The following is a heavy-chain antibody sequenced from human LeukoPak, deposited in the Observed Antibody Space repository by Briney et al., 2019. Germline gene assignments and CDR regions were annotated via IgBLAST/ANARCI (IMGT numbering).Heavy chain of an antibody. V-gene: IGHV4-59*11. CDR2: IYDSGST. J-gene: IGHJ4*02. Sequence: SETLSLTCTVSGGSIGSHYWSWIRQPPRQGLEWIGYIYDSGSTNYNPSLNSRATISEDMSKNQFSLKVRSVTAADTAVYYCARSTGGWSYFDHWGQGILVTVSS. CDR3: ARSTGGWSYFDH. D-gene: IGHD6-19*01. CDR1: GGSIGSHY.